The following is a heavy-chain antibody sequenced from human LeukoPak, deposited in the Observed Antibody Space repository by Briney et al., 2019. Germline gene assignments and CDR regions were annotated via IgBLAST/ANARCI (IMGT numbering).Heavy chain of an antibody. D-gene: IGHD6-19*01. J-gene: IGHJ4*02. CDR2: INHSGST. CDR3: ARRRVAGTFDS. V-gene: IGHV4-34*01. Sequence: SETLSLTCAVYGGSFSGYYWSWIRQPPGKGLEWIGEINHSGSTNYNPSLKSRVTISVDTSKNQFSLKLSSVTAADTAVYYCARRRVAGTFDSWGQGTLVTVSS. CDR1: GGSFSGYY.